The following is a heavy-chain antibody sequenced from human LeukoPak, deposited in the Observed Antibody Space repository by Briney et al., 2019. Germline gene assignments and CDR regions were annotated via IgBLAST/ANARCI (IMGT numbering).Heavy chain of an antibody. D-gene: IGHD2-8*01. CDR3: ARAGIPGYCTNVTCSNWLDP. Sequence: SVKVSFKASGDIFTTYAIICVRQAPGQGLEWMGGIMPMFDTPNYAQRLQGRVTITADKSTKTAYMELTSLRSEDTAVYYCARAGIPGYCTNVTCSNWLDPWGQGTLVTVSS. CDR1: GDIFTTYA. V-gene: IGHV1-69*06. CDR2: IMPMFDTP. J-gene: IGHJ5*02.